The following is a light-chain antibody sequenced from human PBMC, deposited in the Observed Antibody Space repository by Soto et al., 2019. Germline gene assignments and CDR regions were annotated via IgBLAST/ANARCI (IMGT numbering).Light chain of an antibody. Sequence: ALTQPASVSGSPGQSITISCTGTSSDIGSYNRVSWYQQHPGKAPKLMIYEDTQRPSRVSNRFSGSKSGNTASLTITGLQAEDEADYYCCSYAGPTIFVVFGGGTKLTVL. J-gene: IGLJ2*01. V-gene: IGLV2-23*02. CDR2: EDT. CDR1: SSDIGSYNR. CDR3: CSYAGPTIFVV.